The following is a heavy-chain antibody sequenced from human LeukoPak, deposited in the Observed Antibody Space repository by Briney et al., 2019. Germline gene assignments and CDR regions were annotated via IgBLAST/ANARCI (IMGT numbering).Heavy chain of an antibody. J-gene: IGHJ4*02. D-gene: IGHD3-10*01. CDR3: VRGSGGDGSGSL. CDR1: GGSISGYY. Sequence: PSETLSLTCTVSGGSISGYYWNWIRQAPGKGLEWIGYNYYSGSPDYNPSLKSRVTISVDTSKNQVSLNLSFVTAADTAMYYCVRGSGGDGSGSLWGQGTLVTVSS. V-gene: IGHV4-59*01. CDR2: NYYSGSP.